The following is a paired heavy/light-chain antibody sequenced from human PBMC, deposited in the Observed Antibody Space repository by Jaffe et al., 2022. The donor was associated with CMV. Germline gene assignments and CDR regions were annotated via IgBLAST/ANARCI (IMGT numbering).Heavy chain of an antibody. V-gene: IGHV3-20*04. J-gene: IGHJ4*02. CDR2: INWDGAST. CDR3: ARGPGSYYVDYFDY. CDR1: GFTFDDYG. Sequence: EVQLVESGGRVVQPGVSLRLSCAASGFTFDDYGMSWVRQVPGKGLEWVSGINWDGASTSYADSVKGRFTVSRDNAKNSLYLQMNSLRAEDTALYYCARGPGSYYVDYFDYWGQGTLVTVSS. D-gene: IGHD1-26*01.
Light chain of an antibody. CDR3: QQYYSIPPLT. CDR2: WAS. Sequence: DIVMTQSPDSLAVSLGERATINCKSSQSVFHSSNNKNHLAWYQQKPGQPPKLLIYWASTRESGVPDRFSGSGSGTDFTLTISSLQAEDVAVYYCQQYYSIPPLTFGGGTKVEIK. V-gene: IGKV4-1*01. J-gene: IGKJ4*01. CDR1: QSVFHSSNNKNH.